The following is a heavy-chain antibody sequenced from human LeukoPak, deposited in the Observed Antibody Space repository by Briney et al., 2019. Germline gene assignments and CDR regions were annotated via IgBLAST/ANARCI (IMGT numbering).Heavy chain of an antibody. D-gene: IGHD1-26*01. CDR2: ISAYNGNT. V-gene: IGHV1-18*04. J-gene: IGHJ4*02. CDR3: ARIVDLDY. CDR1: GYTFTGYY. Sequence: GASVKVSCKASGYTFTGYYMHWVRQAPGQGLEWMGWISAYNGNTNYAQKLQGRVTMTTDTSTSTAYIELRSLRSDDTAVYYCARIVDLDYWGQGTLVTASS.